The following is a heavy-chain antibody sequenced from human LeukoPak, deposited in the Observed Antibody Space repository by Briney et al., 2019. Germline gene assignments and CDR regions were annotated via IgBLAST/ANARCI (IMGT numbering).Heavy chain of an antibody. D-gene: IGHD6-13*01. Sequence: GGSLRLSCAASGFTLSSYAIIWVRQAPGKGLEWVSAISGSGGSTYYADSVKGRFTISRDNSKNTLYLQMNSLRAEDTAVYYCAKVLGIAAAGTVDSWGQGTLVTVSS. CDR2: ISGSGGST. CDR1: GFTLSSYA. CDR3: AKVLGIAAAGTVDS. J-gene: IGHJ4*02. V-gene: IGHV3-23*01.